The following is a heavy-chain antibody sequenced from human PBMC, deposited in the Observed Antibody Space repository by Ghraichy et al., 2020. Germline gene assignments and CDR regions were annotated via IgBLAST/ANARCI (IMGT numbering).Heavy chain of an antibody. Sequence: GGSLRLSCAASGFTFGNHAMSWVRQAPGKGLEWVAALSGTGKSTYYADSVNGRFTISRDNSKNTLFLQMSGVRPEDTATYYCATVLYGSGSYAAPIGAWGQGSHVVVSS. CDR2: LSGTGKST. V-gene: IGHV3-23*01. D-gene: IGHD3-10*01. J-gene: IGHJ5*01. CDR3: ATVLYGSGSYAAPIGA. CDR1: GFTFGNHA.